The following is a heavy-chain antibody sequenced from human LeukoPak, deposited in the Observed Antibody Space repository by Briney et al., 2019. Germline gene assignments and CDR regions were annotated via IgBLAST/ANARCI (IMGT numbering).Heavy chain of an antibody. D-gene: IGHD2-21*01. CDR2: IYYSGST. V-gene: IGHV4-59*01. Sequence: PSETLSLTCTVSGGSISSYYWSWIRQPPGKGLEWIGYIYYSGSTNYNPSLKSRVTISVDTSKNQFSLKLSSVTAADTAVYYCARGPTVIYYYYGMDVWGKGTTVTVSS. CDR3: ARGPTVIYYYYGMDV. J-gene: IGHJ6*04. CDR1: GGSISSYY.